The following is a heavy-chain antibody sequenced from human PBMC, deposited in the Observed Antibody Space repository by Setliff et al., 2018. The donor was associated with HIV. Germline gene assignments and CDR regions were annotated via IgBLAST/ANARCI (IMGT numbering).Heavy chain of an antibody. CDR1: GGSISSGGFY. CDR3: ARARPPPPYGSGSYYLGSATFDY. J-gene: IGHJ4*02. D-gene: IGHD3-10*01. V-gene: IGHV4-31*03. Sequence: SETLSLTCTVTGGSISSGGFYWTWIRQHPGKGLEWIGEINHSGSTNYNPSLKSRVTISVDTSKNQFSLKLSSVTAADTAVYYCARARPPPPYGSGSYYLGSATFDYGGQGTLVTVSS. CDR2: INHSGST.